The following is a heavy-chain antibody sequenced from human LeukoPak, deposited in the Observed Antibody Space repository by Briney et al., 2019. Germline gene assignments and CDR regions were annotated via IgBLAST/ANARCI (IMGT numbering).Heavy chain of an antibody. D-gene: IGHD1-26*01. Sequence: GGSLRLSCAASGFTFSSYSMNWVRQAPGKGLEWVSSISGSAATISYADSVKGRFTISRDNSKNTLSLQMNSLRAEDTAVYYCARDFWAGGATPPSDAFDIWGQGTMVTVSS. CDR1: GFTFSSYS. CDR2: ISGSAATI. V-gene: IGHV3-48*01. CDR3: ARDFWAGGATPPSDAFDI. J-gene: IGHJ3*02.